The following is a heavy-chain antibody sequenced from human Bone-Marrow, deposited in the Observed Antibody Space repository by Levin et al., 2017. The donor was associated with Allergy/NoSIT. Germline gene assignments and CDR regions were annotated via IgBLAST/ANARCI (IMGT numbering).Heavy chain of an antibody. V-gene: IGHV4-59*01. CDR2: IYYSGST. Sequence: ESLKISCTVSGGSISSYYWSWIRQPPGKGLEWIGYIYYSGSTNYNPSLKSRVTISVDTSKNQFSLKLSSVTAADTAVYYCARSAEYSSSSWAFDYWGQGTLVTVSS. D-gene: IGHD6-6*01. CDR1: GGSISSYY. J-gene: IGHJ4*02. CDR3: ARSAEYSSSSWAFDY.